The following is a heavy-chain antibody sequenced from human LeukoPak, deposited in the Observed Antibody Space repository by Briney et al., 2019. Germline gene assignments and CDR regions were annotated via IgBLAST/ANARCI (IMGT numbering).Heavy chain of an antibody. CDR3: ARGLSNYYYDSSGYTFDY. V-gene: IGHV4-59*01. J-gene: IGHJ4*02. D-gene: IGHD3-22*01. Sequence: PSETLSLTCTVSGGSISSYYWSWIRQPPGKGLEWIGYIYYSGSTNYNPSLKSRVTISVDTSKNQFSLKLSSVTAADTAVYYCARGLSNYYYDSSGYTFDYWGQGTLVTVSS. CDR1: GGSISSYY. CDR2: IYYSGST.